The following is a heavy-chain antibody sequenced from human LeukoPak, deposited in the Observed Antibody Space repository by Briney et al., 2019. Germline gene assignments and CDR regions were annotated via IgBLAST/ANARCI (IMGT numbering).Heavy chain of an antibody. Sequence: SETLSLTCTVSGGSISSYYWSWIRQPPGKGLEWIGYIYYSGSTNYNPSLKSRVTMSVDTSKNQFSLKLSSVTAADTAVYYCARFRDGFLDYWGQGTLVTVSS. CDR1: GGSISSYY. D-gene: IGHD5-24*01. J-gene: IGHJ4*02. CDR2: IYYSGST. V-gene: IGHV4-59*01. CDR3: ARFRDGFLDY.